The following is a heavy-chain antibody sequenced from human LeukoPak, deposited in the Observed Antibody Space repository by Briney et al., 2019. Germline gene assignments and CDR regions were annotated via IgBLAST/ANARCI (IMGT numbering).Heavy chain of an antibody. Sequence: GGSLRLSCAASGFTFSSYGMHWVRQAPGKGLEWVAVISYDVGKKYYADSVKGRFTISRDNSKNTLYLQMNSLRAEDTAVYYCARPLIAAAPLGYFQHWGQGTLVTVSS. CDR3: ARPLIAAAPLGYFQH. CDR2: ISYDVGKK. V-gene: IGHV3-30*03. J-gene: IGHJ1*01. D-gene: IGHD6-13*01. CDR1: GFTFSSYG.